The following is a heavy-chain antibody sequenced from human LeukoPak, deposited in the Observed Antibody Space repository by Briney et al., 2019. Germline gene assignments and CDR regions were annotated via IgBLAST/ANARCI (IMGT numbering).Heavy chain of an antibody. J-gene: IGHJ4*02. CDR3: ARGYSRNPYYFDY. Sequence: GASVKVSCKASGGTFSSYAISWLRQAPGQGLEWMGRIIPIFGTANYAQKFQGRATITTDESTSTAYMELSSLRSEDTAVYYCARGYSRNPYYFDYWGQGTLVTVSS. D-gene: IGHD4-11*01. CDR2: IIPIFGTA. V-gene: IGHV1-69*05. CDR1: GGTFSSYA.